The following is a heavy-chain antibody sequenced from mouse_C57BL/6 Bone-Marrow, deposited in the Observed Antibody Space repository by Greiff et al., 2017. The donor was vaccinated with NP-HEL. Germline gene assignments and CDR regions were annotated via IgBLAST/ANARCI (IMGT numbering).Heavy chain of an antibody. CDR2: IWTGGGT. CDR1: GFSLTSYA. Sequence: VQLQQSGPGLVAPSQSLSITCTVSGFSLTSYAISWVRQPPGKGLEWLGVIWTGGGTNYNSALKSRLSISKDNSKSQVFLKMNSLQTDDTARYYCARNLGNGSSYSWFAYWGQGTLVTVSA. J-gene: IGHJ3*01. V-gene: IGHV2-9-1*01. CDR3: ARNLGNGSSYSWFAY. D-gene: IGHD1-1*01.